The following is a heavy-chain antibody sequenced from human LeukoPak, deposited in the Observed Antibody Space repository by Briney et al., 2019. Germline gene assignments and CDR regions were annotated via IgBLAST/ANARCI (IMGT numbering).Heavy chain of an antibody. Sequence: PGGSLRLSCAASGFTFSSYSMNWVRQAPGKGLEWVSSISSSSSYIYYADSVKGRFTISRDNAKNSLYLQMNSLRAEDTAVYYCAREIYGRNGDYGGPIDYWGQGTLVTVSS. D-gene: IGHD4-17*01. CDR2: ISSSSSYI. V-gene: IGHV3-21*01. CDR3: AREIYGRNGDYGGPIDY. J-gene: IGHJ4*02. CDR1: GFTFSSYS.